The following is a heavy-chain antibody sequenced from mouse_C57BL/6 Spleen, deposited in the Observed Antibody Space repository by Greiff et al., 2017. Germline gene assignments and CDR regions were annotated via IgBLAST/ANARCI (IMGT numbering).Heavy chain of an antibody. CDR2: IDPETGGT. CDR1: GYTFTNYE. CDR3: TRGRGYDGAMDY. J-gene: IGHJ4*01. V-gene: IGHV1-15*01. D-gene: IGHD2-2*01. Sequence: QVQLQQSGAELVRPGASVTLSCKASGYTFTNYEMHWVKQTPVHGLEWIGAIDPETGGTAYNQKFKGKAILTADKSSSTAYMGLRSLTSEDSAVYYCTRGRGYDGAMDYWGQGTSVTVSS.